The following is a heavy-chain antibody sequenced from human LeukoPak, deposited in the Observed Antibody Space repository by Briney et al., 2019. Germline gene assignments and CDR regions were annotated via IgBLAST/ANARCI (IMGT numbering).Heavy chain of an antibody. V-gene: IGHV3-33*06. CDR2: IWYDGSND. Sequence: GRSLRPSCAASGFTLSQYAMHWVRQAPGKGLEWVAAIWYDGSNDYYADSVKGRFTISRDNSKNTLYLQMNSLRAEDTAVYYCAKGGWLEYWGQGTLVTVSS. CDR3: AKGGWLEY. CDR1: GFTLSQYA. J-gene: IGHJ4*02. D-gene: IGHD6-19*01.